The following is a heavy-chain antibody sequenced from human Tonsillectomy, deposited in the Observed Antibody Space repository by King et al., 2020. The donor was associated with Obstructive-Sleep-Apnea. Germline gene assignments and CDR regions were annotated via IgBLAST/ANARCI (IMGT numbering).Heavy chain of an antibody. J-gene: IGHJ4*02. Sequence: VQLVESGVEVKKPGASVKVSCKASGYRFTSYGITWVRLAPGQGLEWMGWISVYNGDTKYAQKFQGRVTMTTDPSTNTAYIQLRSLRSDDTAGYYCARYAYAAVGSTDYFDYWGQGTLVTVSS. CDR1: GYRFTSYG. D-gene: IGHD6-13*01. V-gene: IGHV1-18*04. CDR2: ISVYNGDT. CDR3: ARYAYAAVGSTDYFDY.